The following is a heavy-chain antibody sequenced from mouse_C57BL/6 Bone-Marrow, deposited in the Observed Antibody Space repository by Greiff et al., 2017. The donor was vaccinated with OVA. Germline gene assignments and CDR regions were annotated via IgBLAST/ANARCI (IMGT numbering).Heavy chain of an antibody. CDR2: INSDGGST. CDR1: EYEFPSHD. J-gene: IGHJ3*01. CDR3: ARHSYDYDGGTWFAY. V-gene: IGHV5-2*01. Sequence: EVQLQESGGGLVQPGESLKLSCESNEYEFPSHDMSWVRKTPEKRLELVAAINSDGGSTYYPDTMERRFIISRDNTKKTLYLQMSSLRSEDTALYYCARHSYDYDGGTWFAYWGQGTLVTVSA. D-gene: IGHD2-4*01.